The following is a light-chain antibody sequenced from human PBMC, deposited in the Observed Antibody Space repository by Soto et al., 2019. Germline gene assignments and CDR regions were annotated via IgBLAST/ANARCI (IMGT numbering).Light chain of an antibody. J-gene: IGLJ1*01. CDR3: CSYAGDYPFV. CDR2: DVK. V-gene: IGLV2-11*01. Sequence: QSALTQPRSVSGSPGQSVTLSCTGTSSDVGGYNYVTWYQQYPGKAPKVMIYDVKTRPSGVPDRFSGSKSGNTASLTISGLQAEEEADYYCCSYAGDYPFVFGTGTKLTVL. CDR1: SSDVGGYNY.